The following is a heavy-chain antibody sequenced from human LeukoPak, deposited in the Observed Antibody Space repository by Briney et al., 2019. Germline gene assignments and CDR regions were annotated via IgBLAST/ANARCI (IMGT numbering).Heavy chain of an antibody. V-gene: IGHV4-4*08. CDR3: ARTRPQDYATSYMDV. CDR1: GVSISSDY. Sequence: SDSLSLTCNVSGVSISSDYWSWIRQTPGKGLEWMVFIFHSGTTEHNPPLQSGPTISIDNYRKSSSLKLLYVPAGDTAVYYCARTRPQDYATSYMDVWGTGATVTVSS. CDR2: IFHSGTT. J-gene: IGHJ6*03. D-gene: IGHD1-26*01.